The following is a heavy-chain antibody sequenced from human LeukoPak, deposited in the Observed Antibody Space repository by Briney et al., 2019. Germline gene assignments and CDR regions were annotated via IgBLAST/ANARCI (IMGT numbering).Heavy chain of an antibody. Sequence: GGSLRLSCAASGFSISSFWMTWVRQAPGKGLEWVANIKQDGSEKYYVDSVKGRFAISRDNAKSSLYLQMNSLRAEDTAVYYCARQSGWTRADFDYWGQGTLVTVSS. D-gene: IGHD6-19*01. J-gene: IGHJ4*02. CDR1: GFSISSFW. CDR2: IKQDGSEK. V-gene: IGHV3-7*01. CDR3: ARQSGWTRADFDY.